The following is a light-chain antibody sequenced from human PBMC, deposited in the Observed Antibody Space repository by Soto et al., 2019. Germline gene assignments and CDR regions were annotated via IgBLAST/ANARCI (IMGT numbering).Light chain of an antibody. CDR3: AAWDDSLNGYV. V-gene: IGLV1-44*01. CDR2: SNN. CDR1: SSNIGSNI. J-gene: IGLJ1*01. Sequence: QSALTQPHSASGTPGQRVTISCSGSSSNIGSNIVNWYQQLPGTAPKLLIYSNNQRPSGVPDRFSGSKSGTSASLAISGLQSEDEADYYCAAWDDSLNGYVFGTGTKVTVL.